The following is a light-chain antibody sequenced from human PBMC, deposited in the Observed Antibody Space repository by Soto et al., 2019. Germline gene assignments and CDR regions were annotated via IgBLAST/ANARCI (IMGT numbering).Light chain of an antibody. CDR2: GAS. J-gene: IGKJ2*01. CDR1: QSISSN. Sequence: EIVMTQSPATLSVSPGERATLSCRASQSISSNLAWYQQKPGQAPRLLIYGASTRATGIPARFSGSGSGTEFTLTISSRQSEDFAVYYCQQYSIWPYTFGQGTTLEIK. CDR3: QQYSIWPYT. V-gene: IGKV3-15*01.